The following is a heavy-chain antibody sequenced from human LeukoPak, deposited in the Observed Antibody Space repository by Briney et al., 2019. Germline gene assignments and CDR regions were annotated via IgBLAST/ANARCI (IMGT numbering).Heavy chain of an antibody. CDR2: ITHSGST. J-gene: IGHJ4*02. V-gene: IGHV4-34*01. CDR3: TREALVTVAGGTYFDY. Sequence: SETLSLTCAVYGGSFSGFYWSWIRQPPGKGLEWIGEITHSGSTNYNPSLKSRVTISVDTSKNQFSLKLSSVTAADTAVYYCTREALVTVAGGTYFDYWGQGTLVTVSS. CDR1: GGSFSGFY. D-gene: IGHD6-19*01.